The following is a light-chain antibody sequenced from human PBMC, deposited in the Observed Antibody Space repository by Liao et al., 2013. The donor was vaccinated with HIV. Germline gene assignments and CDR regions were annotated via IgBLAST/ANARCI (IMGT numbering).Light chain of an antibody. CDR2: YAS. V-gene: IGLV3-21*04. Sequence: SYVLTQPPSVSVAPGKTARITCGGNNIGSGGVHWYQQRPGQAPVLVIYYASDRPSGIPERFSGSNSGHTATLNISRVEAGDEADYYCQVWDRSSGHRVFGGGTKLTVL. CDR3: QVWDRSSGHRV. J-gene: IGLJ3*02. CDR1: NIGSGG.